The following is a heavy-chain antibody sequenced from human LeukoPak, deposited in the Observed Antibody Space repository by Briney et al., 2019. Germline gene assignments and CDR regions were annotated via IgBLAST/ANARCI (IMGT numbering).Heavy chain of an antibody. D-gene: IGHD3-22*01. CDR1: SGSISSSSYC. Sequence: PSETLSLTCTVSSGSISSSSYCWDWIRQPPGKRLEWIESIYYSGSTNYNPSLKSRVTISVDTSKNQFSLKLSSVTAADTAVYYCARDSSGYFRGLDAFDIWGQGTMVTVSS. CDR3: ARDSSGYFRGLDAFDI. J-gene: IGHJ3*02. V-gene: IGHV4-39*07. CDR2: IYYSGST.